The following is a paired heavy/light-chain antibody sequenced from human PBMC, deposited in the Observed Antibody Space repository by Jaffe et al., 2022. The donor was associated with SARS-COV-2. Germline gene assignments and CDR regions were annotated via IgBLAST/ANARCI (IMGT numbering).Heavy chain of an antibody. CDR2: IYYGGST. CDR1: GGSISSSNYY. V-gene: IGHV4-39*01. J-gene: IGHJ6*02. Sequence: QLQLQESGPGLVKPSETLSLTCTVSGGSISSSNYYWGWIRQPPGKGLEWIGSIYYGGSTYYNPSLKSRITISVDTSKNQFSLKLSSVTAADTAVYFCAKITPSSGRGQALSWSYSHYYGMDVWGQGTTVSVSS. D-gene: IGHD3-10*01. CDR3: AKITPSSGRGQALSWSYSHYYGMDV.
Light chain of an antibody. Sequence: QSVLTQPPSASATPGQRVTISCSGSSSNIGRNAVNWYQQLPGTAPKLLIYSNNQRPSGVPDRFSGSKSGTSASLAISGLQSEDEADYYCAVWDGSLDAWVFGGGTKLTVL. CDR3: AVWDGSLDAWV. V-gene: IGLV1-44*01. J-gene: IGLJ3*02. CDR1: SSNIGRNA. CDR2: SNN.